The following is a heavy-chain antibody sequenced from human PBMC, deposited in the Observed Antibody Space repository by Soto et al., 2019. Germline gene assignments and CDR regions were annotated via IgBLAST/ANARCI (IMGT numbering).Heavy chain of an antibody. CDR2: INAGNGNT. V-gene: IGHV1-3*01. Sequence: ASVKVSCKASGYTFTSYAMHWVRQAPGQRLEWMGWINAGNGNTKYSQKFQGRVTITRDTSASTAYMELSSLRSEDTAVYYCASQSAIVVVPAANDAFDIWGQGTMVTVSS. D-gene: IGHD2-2*01. CDR1: GYTFTSYA. J-gene: IGHJ3*02. CDR3: ASQSAIVVVPAANDAFDI.